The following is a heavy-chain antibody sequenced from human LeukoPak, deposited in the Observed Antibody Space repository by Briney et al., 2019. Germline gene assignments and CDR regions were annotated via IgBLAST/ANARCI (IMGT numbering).Heavy chain of an antibody. Sequence: PGGSLRLSCAASGFTFSSYAMSWVRQAPGKGLEWVSATSGSGGSTYYADSVKGRFTISRDNSKNTLYLQMNSLRAEDTAVYYCAKDPTITKYSMDVWGQGTTVTVSS. CDR3: AKDPTITKYSMDV. CDR2: TSGSGGST. V-gene: IGHV3-23*01. D-gene: IGHD5-12*01. J-gene: IGHJ6*02. CDR1: GFTFSSYA.